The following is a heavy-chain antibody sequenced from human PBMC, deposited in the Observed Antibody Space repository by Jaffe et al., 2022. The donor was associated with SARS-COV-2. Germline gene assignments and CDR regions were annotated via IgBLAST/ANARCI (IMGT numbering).Heavy chain of an antibody. CDR1: GYTFTTYA. V-gene: IGHV1-3*01. Sequence: QVQLVQSGAEVKKPGASVKVSCKASGYTFTTYAIHWVRQAPGQRLEWMGWIDAGNGNTKYSQKFQGRVTITRDTSASTAYMELSSLRSEDTAVYYCARGLGYGSGSYGLDYWGQGTLVTVSS. J-gene: IGHJ4*02. CDR3: ARGLGYGSGSYGLDY. D-gene: IGHD3-10*01. CDR2: IDAGNGNT.